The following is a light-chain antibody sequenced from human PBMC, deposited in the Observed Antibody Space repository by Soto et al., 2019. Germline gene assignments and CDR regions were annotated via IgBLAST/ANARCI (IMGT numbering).Light chain of an antibody. CDR2: AAS. J-gene: IGKJ5*01. Sequence: EILLTQSPASLSSSPGERATLSCRASQSVSIYLAWYQQKPGQVPRLLIYAASNRATGVPARFSGGGSGTDFTLTISSLQPEDFAVYYCQQRSNWPLTFGQGTRLEIK. CDR3: QQRSNWPLT. CDR1: QSVSIY. V-gene: IGKV3-11*01.